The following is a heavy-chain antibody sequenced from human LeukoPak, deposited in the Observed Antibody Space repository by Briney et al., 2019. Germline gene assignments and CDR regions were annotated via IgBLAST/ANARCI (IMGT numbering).Heavy chain of an antibody. CDR3: AREAILAGGRSFDH. CDR1: GFTFSSCA. V-gene: IGHV3-11*05. CDR2: ISSSSSYA. D-gene: IGHD3-3*02. J-gene: IGHJ4*02. Sequence: GGSLRLSCAASGFTFSSCAMSWIRQAPGKGLEWVSYISSSSSYANYADSVKGRFTISRDNAKKSLYLQMNSLRAEDTAVYYCAREAILAGGRSFDHWGQGTLVTVSS.